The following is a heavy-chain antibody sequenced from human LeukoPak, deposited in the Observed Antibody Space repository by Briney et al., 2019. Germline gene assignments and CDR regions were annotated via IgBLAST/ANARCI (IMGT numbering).Heavy chain of an antibody. D-gene: IGHD4-11*01. CDR2: IYDDNT. CDR3: AKDLYSNYGPADY. CDR1: GFTVSAYA. Sequence: PGGSLRLSCAASGFTVSAYAMAWVRQAPGKGLEWVSTIYDDNTYYADSVKGRFAISTDNSKNTLYLQMNSLRVEDTAVYYCAKDLYSNYGPADYWGQGNLVTVSS. V-gene: IGHV3-23*01. J-gene: IGHJ4*02.